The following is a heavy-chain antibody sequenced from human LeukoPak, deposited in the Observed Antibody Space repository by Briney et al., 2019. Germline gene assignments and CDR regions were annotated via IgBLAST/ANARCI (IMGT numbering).Heavy chain of an antibody. Sequence: GGSLRLSCAASGFSFSPTWMHWVRQPPGQGLVWIARITSDGTSISYAESVKGRFTISRDNAKNTLYLQMNSLRVDDTAIYYCARDWYHAIDYWGQVTLVTVSS. CDR3: ARDWYHAIDY. D-gene: IGHD2-2*01. CDR2: ITSDGTSI. J-gene: IGHJ4*02. V-gene: IGHV3-74*03. CDR1: GFSFSPTW.